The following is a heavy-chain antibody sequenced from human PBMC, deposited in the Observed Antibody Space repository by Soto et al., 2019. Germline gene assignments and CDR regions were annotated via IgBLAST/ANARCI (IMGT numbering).Heavy chain of an antibody. CDR3: ARHVGGYYYYMDV. D-gene: IGHD2-15*01. CDR2: IYYSGNT. V-gene: IGHV4-39*01. J-gene: IGHJ6*03. CDR1: GGSISSSSYY. Sequence: SETLSLTCIVSGGSISSSSYYWGWIRQPPGKGLEWIGSIYYSGNTYYNPSHKSRVTISVDTFKNHFSLKLSSVIAVDSAVYYCARHVGGYYYYMDVWGKGTTVTVSS.